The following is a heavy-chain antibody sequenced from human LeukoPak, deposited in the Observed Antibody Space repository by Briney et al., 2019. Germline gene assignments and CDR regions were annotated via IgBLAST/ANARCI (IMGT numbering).Heavy chain of an antibody. Sequence: GGSLSLSCAASGFTVSSNYMSWVRQAPGKGLEWVSVIYSGGSTYYADSVKGRFTVSRDNSKNTLYLQMNSLRDEDTAVYYCARDNYGDYVELFDYWGQGTLVTVSS. J-gene: IGHJ4*02. V-gene: IGHV3-66*01. CDR3: ARDNYGDYVELFDY. CDR2: IYSGGST. CDR1: GFTVSSNY. D-gene: IGHD4-17*01.